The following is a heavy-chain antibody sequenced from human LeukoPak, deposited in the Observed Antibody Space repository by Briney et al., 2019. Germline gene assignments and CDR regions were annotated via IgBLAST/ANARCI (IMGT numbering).Heavy chain of an antibody. V-gene: IGHV1-2*02. D-gene: IGHD3/OR15-3a*01. Sequence: ASVKVSCKASGYTFTSYDINWVRQATGQGLEWMGWINPNSGGTNYAQKFQGRVTMTRDTSISTAYMELSRLRSDDTAVYYCARGFEIGLRYYFDYWGQGTLVTVSS. CDR3: ARGFEIGLRYYFDY. J-gene: IGHJ4*02. CDR2: INPNSGGT. CDR1: GYTFTSYD.